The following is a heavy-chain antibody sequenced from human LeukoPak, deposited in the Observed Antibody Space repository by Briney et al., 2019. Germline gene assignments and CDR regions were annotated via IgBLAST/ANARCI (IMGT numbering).Heavy chain of an antibody. CDR3: AKYGIVVVPAAIRSWYFQH. CDR1: GFTFSSYA. D-gene: IGHD2-2*02. CDR2: FSGSGGST. Sequence: GGSLRLSCAASGFTFSSYAMSWVRQAPGKGLEWVSAFSGSGGSTYYADSVKGRFTISRDNSKNTLYLQMNSLRAEDTAVYYCAKYGIVVVPAAIRSWYFQHWGQGTLVTVSS. V-gene: IGHV3-23*01. J-gene: IGHJ1*01.